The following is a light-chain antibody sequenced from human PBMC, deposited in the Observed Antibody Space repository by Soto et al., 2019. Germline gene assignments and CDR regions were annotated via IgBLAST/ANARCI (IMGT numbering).Light chain of an antibody. CDR2: GAS. Sequence: EVVMTQSPGTLSVSPGERATLSCRASQSVSSKLAWYQQKPGQAPRLLIHGASTRATGIPARFSGSGSGTEFTLTISSLQSEDFAVYYCQQYNIWPRTFGQGTRWIS. J-gene: IGKJ1*01. V-gene: IGKV3-15*01. CDR3: QQYNIWPRT. CDR1: QSVSSK.